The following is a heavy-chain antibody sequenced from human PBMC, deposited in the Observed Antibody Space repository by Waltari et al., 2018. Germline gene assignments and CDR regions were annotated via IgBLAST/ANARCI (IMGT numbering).Heavy chain of an antibody. CDR3: ASLRPYYYDSSGYYYYFDY. J-gene: IGHJ4*02. D-gene: IGHD3-22*01. CDR2: INHSGST. V-gene: IGHV4-34*01. CDR1: GGSFSGYY. Sequence: QVQLQQWGAGLLKPSETLSLTCAVYGGSFSGYYWSWIRQPPGKGLEWIGEINHSGSTNYNPSLKSRVTISVDTSKNQFSRKLSSVTAADTAVYYCASLRPYYYDSSGYYYYFDYWGQGTLVTVSS.